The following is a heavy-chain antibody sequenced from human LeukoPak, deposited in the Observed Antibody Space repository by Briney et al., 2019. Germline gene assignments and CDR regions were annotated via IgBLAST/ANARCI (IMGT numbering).Heavy chain of an antibody. CDR1: GYTFTSFY. D-gene: IGHD4-17*01. CDR3: ARGTTVSSFDFDH. J-gene: IGHJ4*02. V-gene: IGHV1-46*01. CDR2: INPSGGST. Sequence: GASVKVSCKASGYTFTSFYMHWVRQAPGQGLEWMGIINPSGGSTNYAQKFQGRVTMTWDTATSTSYMELTRLRFDETAVYYCARGTTVSSFDFDHWGQGTLITVSS.